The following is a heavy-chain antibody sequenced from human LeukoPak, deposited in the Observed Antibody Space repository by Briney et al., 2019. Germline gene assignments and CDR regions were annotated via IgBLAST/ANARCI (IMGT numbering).Heavy chain of an antibody. Sequence: SETLSLTCTVSGGSISSYFWSWIRQPPGKGLEWIGYIYSSGSTNYNPSLKSRVTMSEDTSKNQFSLKLSSVTAADTAVYYCARAASGTWEAFFQHWGQGTLVTVSS. D-gene: IGHD5-12*01. J-gene: IGHJ1*01. CDR3: ARAASGTWEAFFQH. V-gene: IGHV4-59*01. CDR2: IYSSGST. CDR1: GGSISSYF.